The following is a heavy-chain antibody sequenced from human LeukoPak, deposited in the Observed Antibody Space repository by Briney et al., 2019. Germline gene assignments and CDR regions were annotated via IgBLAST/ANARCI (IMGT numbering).Heavy chain of an antibody. J-gene: IGHJ4*02. CDR2: IYSGDRT. Sequence: PGGSLRLSCVASGLSVRGSYMSWVRQAPGKGLEWVSVIYSGDRTYYADSVKGRFTISRDDAKNTLYLQMNSLRAEDTAVYYCARSRTYGDYGRGLDYWGQGTLVTVSS. D-gene: IGHD4-17*01. CDR3: ARSRTYGDYGRGLDY. V-gene: IGHV3-53*01. CDR1: GLSVRGSY.